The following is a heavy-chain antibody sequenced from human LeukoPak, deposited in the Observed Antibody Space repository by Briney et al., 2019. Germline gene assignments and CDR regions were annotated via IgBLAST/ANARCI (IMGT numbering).Heavy chain of an antibody. CDR3: ARGEYSSSWYGGDTYYYYYMDV. D-gene: IGHD6-13*01. Sequence: SVKVSCKASGGTFSSYAISWVRQAPGQGLEWMGGIIPIFGTANYAQKFQGRVTITTDESTSTAYMELSSLRSEDTAAYYCARGEYSSSWYGGDTYYYYYMDVWGKGTTVTVSS. CDR2: IIPIFGTA. V-gene: IGHV1-69*05. CDR1: GGTFSSYA. J-gene: IGHJ6*03.